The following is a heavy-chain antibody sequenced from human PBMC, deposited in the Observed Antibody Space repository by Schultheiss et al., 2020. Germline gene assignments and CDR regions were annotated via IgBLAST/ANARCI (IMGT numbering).Heavy chain of an antibody. CDR2: IKQDGSEK. CDR3: ARWAGGMDV. CDR1: GFTVSSNY. V-gene: IGHV3-7*01. Sequence: GGSLRLSCAASGFTVSSNYMSWVRQAPGKGLEWVANIKQDGSEKYYVDSVKGRFTISRDNAKNSLYLQMNSLRAEDTAVYYCARWAGGMDVWGQGTTVTGYS. J-gene: IGHJ6*02.